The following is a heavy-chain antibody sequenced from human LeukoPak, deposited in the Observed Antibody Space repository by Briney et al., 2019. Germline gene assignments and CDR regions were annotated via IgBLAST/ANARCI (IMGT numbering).Heavy chain of an antibody. Sequence: SETLSLTCTVSGSSVSNHWWIWIRQPAGKGLEWIGRISSRGYTNYNPSLKSRVAMLVDTSKNQFSLKLNSVTAADTAVYYCVRTMTREWGGWYDNDYWGRGTLVTVSS. V-gene: IGHV4-4*07. CDR2: ISSRGYT. J-gene: IGHJ4*03. CDR1: GSSVSNHW. D-gene: IGHD6-19*01. CDR3: VRTMTREWGGWYDNDY.